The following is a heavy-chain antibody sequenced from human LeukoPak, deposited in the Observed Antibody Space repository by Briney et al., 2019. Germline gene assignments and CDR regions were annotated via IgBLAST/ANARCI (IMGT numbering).Heavy chain of an antibody. CDR1: GGSFSGYY. CDR3: ARVDWNSKYDAFDI. D-gene: IGHD1-7*01. CDR2: INHSGST. V-gene: IGHV4-34*01. J-gene: IGHJ3*02. Sequence: SETLSLTCAVYGGSFSGYYWSWIRQPPGKGLEWIGEINHSGSTNYNPSLKSRVTISVDTSKNQFSLKLSSVTAADTAVYYCARVDWNSKYDAFDIWGQGTMVTVSP.